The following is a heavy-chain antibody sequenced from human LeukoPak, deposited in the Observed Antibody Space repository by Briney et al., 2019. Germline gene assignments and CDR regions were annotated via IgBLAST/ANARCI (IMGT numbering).Heavy chain of an antibody. V-gene: IGHV1-8*03. J-gene: IGHJ5*02. CDR1: GYTFTSYD. CDR3: ARDRATVTPQKYNWFDP. CDR2: MNPNSGNT. D-gene: IGHD4-17*01. Sequence: ASVKVPCKASGYTFTSYDINWVRQATGQGLEWMGWMNPNSGNTGYAQKFQGRVTITRNTSISTVYLELSSLRSEDTAVYYCARDRATVTPQKYNWFDPWGQGTLVTVSS.